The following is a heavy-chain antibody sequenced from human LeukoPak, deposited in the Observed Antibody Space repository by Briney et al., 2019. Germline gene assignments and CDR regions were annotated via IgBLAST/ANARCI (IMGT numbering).Heavy chain of an antibody. CDR1: TTYS. CDR2: IRQDGGEK. J-gene: IGHJ4*02. Sequence: GGSLRLSCTASTTYSISWVRHAPGKELEWVANIRQDGGEKFYLDSVKARFTISRDNAKNSLYLQMNNLRVEDTAVYYCASGRDSRWFADWGQGTLVTVSS. V-gene: IGHV3-7*01. D-gene: IGHD2-15*01. CDR3: ASGRDSRWFAD.